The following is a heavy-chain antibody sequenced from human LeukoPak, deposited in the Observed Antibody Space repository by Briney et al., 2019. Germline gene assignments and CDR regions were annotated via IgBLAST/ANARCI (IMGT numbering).Heavy chain of an antibody. CDR2: ISWNSGSI. CDR3: AKDIEPRAAAGTFWFDL. V-gene: IGHV3-9*03. D-gene: IGHD6-13*01. CDR1: GFTFYDYA. Sequence: PGGSLRLSCAASGFTFYDYAMHWVRQAPGKGLEWVSGISWNSGSIGYADSVKGRFTISRDNAKNSLYLQMNSLRAEDMALYYCAKDIEPRAAAGTFWFDLWGQGTLVTVSS. J-gene: IGHJ5*02.